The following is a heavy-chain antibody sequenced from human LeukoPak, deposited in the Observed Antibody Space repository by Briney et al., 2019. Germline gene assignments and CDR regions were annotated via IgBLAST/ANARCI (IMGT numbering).Heavy chain of an antibody. CDR1: GGSISSYY. CDR2: IYTSGGT. V-gene: IGHV4-4*07. Sequence: SETLSLTCTVSGGSISSYYWSWIRQPAGKGLEWIGRIYTSGGTNYNPSLKSRVTISVDKSKNQFSLKLSSVTAADTAVYYCARVGYYYYYMDVWGKGTTVTVSS. J-gene: IGHJ6*03. CDR3: ARVGYYYYYMDV.